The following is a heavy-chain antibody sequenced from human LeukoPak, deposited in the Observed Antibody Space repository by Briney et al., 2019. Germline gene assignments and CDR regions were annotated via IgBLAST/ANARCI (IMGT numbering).Heavy chain of an antibody. CDR1: VGSISSYY. J-gene: IGHJ4*02. CDR2: IYTSRST. CDR3: ATTRVGFSYFDY. V-gene: IGHV4-4*07. Sequence: SETLSLTCTVSVGSISSYYRSWIRQPAGKGLEWIGRIYTSRSTNYNPSLKSRVTISVDKSKNQFSLKLSSVTAADTAVYYCATTRVGFSYFDYWGQGTLVTVSS. D-gene: IGHD1-26*01.